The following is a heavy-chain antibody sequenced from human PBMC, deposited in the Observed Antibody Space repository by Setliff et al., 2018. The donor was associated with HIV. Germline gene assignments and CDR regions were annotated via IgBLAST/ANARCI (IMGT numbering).Heavy chain of an antibody. D-gene: IGHD3-16*01. Sequence: PSETLSLTCSVSSGSVSGYYWGWIRQPPGKKLEWIGYIHSSGSTIYSASLKSRVSISVDTSKNQVSLRLSSVTAADTAVYHCSRGSYYMDGGGKG. J-gene: IGHJ6*03. CDR3: SRGSYYMDG. V-gene: IGHV4-59*08. CDR2: IHSSGST. CDR1: SGSVSGYY.